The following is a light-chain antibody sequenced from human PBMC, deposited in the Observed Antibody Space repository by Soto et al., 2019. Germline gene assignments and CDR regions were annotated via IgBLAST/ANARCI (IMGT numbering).Light chain of an antibody. CDR1: LNIREE. CDR3: IQHKSYPWT. V-gene: IGKV1-17*01. J-gene: IGKJ1*01. Sequence: QVTQSPSSLSAYVRHRGAITFTSSLNIREELDWYQQKPGKAPKRLIYDTTTLQSWVPSRFSGDGSGTEFTLTISSLQSEDFATYFCIQHKSYPWTFGKGTKVDIK. CDR2: DTT.